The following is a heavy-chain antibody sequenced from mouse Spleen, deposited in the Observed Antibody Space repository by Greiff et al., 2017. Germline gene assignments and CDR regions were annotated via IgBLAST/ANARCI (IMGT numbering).Heavy chain of an antibody. D-gene: IGHD2-10*02. CDR1: GYTFTSYW. Sequence: QVQLKESGAELAKPGASVKLSCKASGYTFTSYWMHWVKQRPGQGLEWIGYINPSSGYTKYNQKFKDKATLTADKSSSTAYMQLSSLTYEDSAVYYCARSEYGTPYAMDYWGQGTSVTVSS. V-gene: IGHV1-7*01. CDR3: ARSEYGTPYAMDY. J-gene: IGHJ4*01. CDR2: INPSSGYT.